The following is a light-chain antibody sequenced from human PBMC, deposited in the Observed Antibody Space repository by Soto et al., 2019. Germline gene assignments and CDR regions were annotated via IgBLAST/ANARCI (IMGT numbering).Light chain of an antibody. CDR2: EVS. CDR3: RSYTSSSTLV. Sequence: QSALTQPASVSGSPGQSITISCTGTSSDVGGYNYVSWYQQHPGKAPKLMIYEVSNRPSGVSNRFSGSKSGNTASLTISGLQAEDEADYYCRSYTSSSTLVFRTGTKLTVL. CDR1: SSDVGGYNY. V-gene: IGLV2-14*01. J-gene: IGLJ1*01.